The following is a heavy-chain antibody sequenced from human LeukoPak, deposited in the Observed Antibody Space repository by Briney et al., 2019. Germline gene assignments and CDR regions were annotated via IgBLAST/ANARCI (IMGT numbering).Heavy chain of an antibody. Sequence: SETLSLTCTVSGGSISSSSDYWGWIRQAPGKGLEWIGSIYYHENTYYNSSLKSRVTISVDTSKNQFSLKLNSVAAADTAVYFCARRAYSAAYWKHFDYWGQGTLVTVSS. CDR1: GGSISSSSDY. V-gene: IGHV4-39*01. CDR3: ARRAYSAAYWKHFDY. J-gene: IGHJ4*02. CDR2: IYYHENT. D-gene: IGHD1-1*01.